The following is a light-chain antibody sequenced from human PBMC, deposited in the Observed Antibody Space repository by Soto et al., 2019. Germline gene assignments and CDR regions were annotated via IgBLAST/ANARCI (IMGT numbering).Light chain of an antibody. CDR3: QHFGNSLWA. CDR1: QSVASRN. V-gene: IGKV3-20*01. J-gene: IGKJ1*01. CDR2: GAS. Sequence: EIVLTQSPGTLSLSPGERATLSCRASQSVASRNLAWYQQKSGQAPRLLIYGASSRAIHTPDRFSGSGSGTDFTLTSSGLAREDFAVYYCQHFGNSLWAFGQGAKVDIK.